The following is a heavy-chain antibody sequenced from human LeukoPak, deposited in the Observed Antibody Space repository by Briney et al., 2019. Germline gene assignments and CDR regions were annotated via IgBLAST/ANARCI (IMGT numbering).Heavy chain of an antibody. J-gene: IGHJ4*02. CDR2: INHSGST. D-gene: IGHD6-19*01. Sequence: PSETLSLTCAVYGGSFSGYYWSWIRQPPGKGLEWIGEINHSGSTNYNPSLKSRVTISVDTSKNQFSLKLSSVTAADTAVYYCARWPLAVADNYYFDYWGQGTLVTVSS. V-gene: IGHV4-34*01. CDR1: GGSFSGYY. CDR3: ARWPLAVADNYYFDY.